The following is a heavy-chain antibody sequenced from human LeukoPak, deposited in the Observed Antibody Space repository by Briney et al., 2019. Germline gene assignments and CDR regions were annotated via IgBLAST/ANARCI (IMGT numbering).Heavy chain of an antibody. Sequence: ASVKLSCKASGYTVASYGICWVRQAPGPGLEWMGWISAHNGNTNYAQKLRGRVTMTTDTSTSTAYMGLRSLRSDDTAVYYCARGRQMTTVTPHDYWGQGTLVTVSS. V-gene: IGHV1-18*01. CDR2: ISAHNGNT. CDR3: ARGRQMTTVTPHDY. J-gene: IGHJ4*02. CDR1: GYTVASYG. D-gene: IGHD4-11*01.